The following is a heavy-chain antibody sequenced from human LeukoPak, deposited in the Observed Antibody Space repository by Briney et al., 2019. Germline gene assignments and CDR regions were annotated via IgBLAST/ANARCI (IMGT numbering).Heavy chain of an antibody. D-gene: IGHD1-26*01. CDR3: ARGLGWGATIFDY. CDR2: MYHSGTT. Sequence: SETLSLTCTVSGDSITSYYWTWLRQPPGEGLEWIGYMYHSGTTSNNPSLKSRVTISVDTSKNQFSLKVRSVTAADTAVYYCARGLGWGATIFDYWGQGALVTVSS. V-gene: IGHV4-59*01. J-gene: IGHJ4*02. CDR1: GDSITSYY.